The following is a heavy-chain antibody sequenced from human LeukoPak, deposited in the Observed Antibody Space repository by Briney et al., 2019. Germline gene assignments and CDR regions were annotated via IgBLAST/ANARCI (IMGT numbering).Heavy chain of an antibody. J-gene: IGHJ4*02. Sequence: XASGFTFSNAWMXXVRQAPGKGXXWVGRIKSKTDGGTTDYAAPVKGRFTISRDDSKNTLYLQMNSLKTEDTAVYYCTTVYRVRYSGSYHLDYWGQGTLVTVSS. V-gene: IGHV3-15*01. CDR3: TTVYRVRYSGSYHLDY. D-gene: IGHD1-26*01. CDR2: IKSKTDGGTT. CDR1: GFTFSNAW.